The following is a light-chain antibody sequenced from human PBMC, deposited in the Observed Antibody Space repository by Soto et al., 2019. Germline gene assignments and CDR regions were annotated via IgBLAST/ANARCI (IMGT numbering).Light chain of an antibody. CDR3: QQYNSYSLT. V-gene: IGKV1-5*01. CDR2: DAS. J-gene: IGKJ4*01. Sequence: DIQMTQSPSTLSVSVGDRVAITYRASQSISTWLAWYQKKPGKAPNLLIYDASSLESGVPSRFSGSGSGTEFTLTISSLQPDDFASYYCQQYNSYSLTFGGGTKVDIK. CDR1: QSISTW.